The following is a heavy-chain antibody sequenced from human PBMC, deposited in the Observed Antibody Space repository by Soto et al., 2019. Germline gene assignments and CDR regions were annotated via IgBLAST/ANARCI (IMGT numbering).Heavy chain of an antibody. V-gene: IGHV3-23*01. CDR1: GFTFSTYA. CDR2: ISGGGETT. CDR3: AFNSGSGSYYFDY. D-gene: IGHD3-10*01. J-gene: IGHJ4*02. Sequence: EVQLLESGGGLVQPGGSLRLSCAASGFTFSTYAMWWVRQAPGKGLECVSAISGGGETTYDQDSVKGRFTISRDNSKNTLDLQMHSLRAEDTAVYYCAFNSGSGSYYFDYWGQGTLVTVSS.